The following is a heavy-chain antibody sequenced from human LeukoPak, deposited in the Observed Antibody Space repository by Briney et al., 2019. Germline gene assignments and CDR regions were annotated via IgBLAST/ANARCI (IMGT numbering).Heavy chain of an antibody. J-gene: IGHJ6*03. Sequence: PGGSLRLSCAVSGFTLSDHYMDWVRQAPGKGLEWVANIKQDGSEKYYVDSVKGRFTISRDNAKNSLYLQMNSLRAEDTAVYYCARDEIVATTKANYYYYMDVWGKGTTVTISS. CDR3: ARDEIVATTKANYYYYMDV. CDR1: GFTLSDHY. D-gene: IGHD5-12*01. V-gene: IGHV3-7*01. CDR2: IKQDGSEK.